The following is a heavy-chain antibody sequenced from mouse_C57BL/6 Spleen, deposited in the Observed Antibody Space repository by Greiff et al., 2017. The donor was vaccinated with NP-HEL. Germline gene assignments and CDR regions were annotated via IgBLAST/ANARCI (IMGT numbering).Heavy chain of an antibody. D-gene: IGHD1-1*01. V-gene: IGHV2-6-1*01. CDR2: IWSDGST. CDR1: GFSLTSYG. CDR3: ARHPHYYGSSHYAMDY. J-gene: IGHJ4*01. Sequence: VQLQQSGPGLVAPSQSLSITCTVSGFSLTSYGVHWVRQPPGKGLEWLVVIWSDGSTTYNSAPKSRLSISKDNSNSQVFLKMNSLQTDDTAMYYCARHPHYYGSSHYAMDYWGQGTSVTVSS.